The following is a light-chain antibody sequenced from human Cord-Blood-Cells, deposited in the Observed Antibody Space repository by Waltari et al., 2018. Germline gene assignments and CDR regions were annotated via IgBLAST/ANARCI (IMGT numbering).Light chain of an antibody. CDR3: QQYGSSPWT. V-gene: IGKV3-20*01. J-gene: IGKJ1*01. CDR1: QSVSSSY. CDR2: GAS. Sequence: EIVLMQSPGTLSLSPGERATLSCRASQSVSSSYLAWYQQQPGQAPRLLIYGASSRATCIPDRFSGSGSGTDFTLTISRLEPEDFAVYYCQQYGSSPWTFGQGTKVEIK.